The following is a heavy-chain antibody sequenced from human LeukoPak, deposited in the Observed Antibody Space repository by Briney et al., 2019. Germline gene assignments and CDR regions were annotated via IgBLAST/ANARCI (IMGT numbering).Heavy chain of an antibody. Sequence: ASVKVSCKASGYTFTGCYMHWVRQAPGQGLERMGRINPNSGGTNYAQKFQGRVTMTRDTSISTAYMELSRLRSDDTAVYYCARVSDTVTTDYWGQGTLVTVSS. CDR1: GYTFTGCY. D-gene: IGHD4-17*01. V-gene: IGHV1-2*06. CDR2: INPNSGGT. J-gene: IGHJ4*02. CDR3: ARVSDTVTTDY.